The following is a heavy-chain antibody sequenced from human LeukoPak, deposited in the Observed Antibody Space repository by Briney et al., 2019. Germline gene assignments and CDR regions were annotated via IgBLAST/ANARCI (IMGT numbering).Heavy chain of an antibody. J-gene: IGHJ3*02. CDR2: ISSSSSYI. D-gene: IGHD1-1*01. Sequence: GGSLRLSCPASGFTFSSYSMNWVRQAPGKGLEWASSISSSSSYIYYADSVKGRFTISRDNTKNSLYLQMNSLRVEDTAVYYCARDPLHWNDGVDDSFDIWGQGTMVTVSS. CDR1: GFTFSSYS. V-gene: IGHV3-21*01. CDR3: ARDPLHWNDGVDDSFDI.